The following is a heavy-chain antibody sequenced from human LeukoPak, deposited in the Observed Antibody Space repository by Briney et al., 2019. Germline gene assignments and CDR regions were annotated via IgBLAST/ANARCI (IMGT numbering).Heavy chain of an antibody. CDR3: AKDAESLRYFDRRGGFDY. Sequence: GRSLRLSCAASGFTFSSYGMHWVRQAPGKGLEWVAVISYDGSNKYYADSVKGRFTISRDNSKNTLYLQMNSLRAEDTAVYHCAKDAESLRYFDRRGGFDYWGQGTLVTVSS. CDR1: GFTFSSYG. J-gene: IGHJ4*02. V-gene: IGHV3-30*18. CDR2: ISYDGSNK. D-gene: IGHD3-9*01.